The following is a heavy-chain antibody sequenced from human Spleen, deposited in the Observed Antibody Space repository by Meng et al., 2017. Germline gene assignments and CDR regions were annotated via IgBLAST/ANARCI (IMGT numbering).Heavy chain of an antibody. CDR3: ARGPTTMAHDFDY. Sequence: QVRQQAGVAVLLKAPGTLARACVGPGGSFSDYYWSWIRQPPGKGLEWIGEINHSGSTSYNPSLEGRATISVDTSQNNLSLKLSSVTAADSAVYYCARGPTTMAHDFDYWGQGTLVTVSS. CDR1: GGSFSDYY. J-gene: IGHJ4*02. V-gene: IGHV4-34*01. D-gene: IGHD4-11*01. CDR2: INHSGST.